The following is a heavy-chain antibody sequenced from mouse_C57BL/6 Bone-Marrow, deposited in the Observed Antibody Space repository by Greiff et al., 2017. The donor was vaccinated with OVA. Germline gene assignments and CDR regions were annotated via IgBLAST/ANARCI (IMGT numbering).Heavy chain of an antibody. Sequence: VKLVESGPGLVAPSQSLYITCPVSGFSFTSSGVDWVRQPPGKGLAWLGVIWGGGSTNYNSALMSRLSISKDNSKSQVFLKMNSLQTDDTSMYYCAKQTGTGAMDYWGQGTSVTVSS. CDR1: GFSFTSSG. D-gene: IGHD2-14*01. CDR3: AKQTGTGAMDY. V-gene: IGHV2-9*01. CDR2: IWGGGST. J-gene: IGHJ4*01.